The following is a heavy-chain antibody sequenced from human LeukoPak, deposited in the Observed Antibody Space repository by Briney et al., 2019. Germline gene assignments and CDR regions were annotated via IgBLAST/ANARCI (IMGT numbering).Heavy chain of an antibody. CDR3: AKGNGIYGSYYYGMDV. CDR2: ISYDGSNQ. Sequence: GGSLRLSCAASGFTFSSYVMHWVRQAPGKGLEWVAVISYDGSNQYYADSVKGRCTISRDISKNTLYLQVNSLRAEDTAVYYCAKGNGIYGSYYYGMDVWGQGTTVTVSS. D-gene: IGHD1-1*01. CDR1: GFTFSSYV. J-gene: IGHJ6*02. V-gene: IGHV3-30*18.